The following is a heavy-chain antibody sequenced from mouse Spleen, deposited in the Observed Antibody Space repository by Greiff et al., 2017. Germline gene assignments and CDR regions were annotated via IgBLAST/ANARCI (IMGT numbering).Heavy chain of an antibody. CDR3: ASSFITTVPYAMDY. J-gene: IGHJ4*01. CDR1: GYTFTSYW. D-gene: IGHD1-1*01. Sequence: QVQLQQPGAELVKPGASVKLSCKASGYTFTSYWMHWVKQRPGRGLEWIGRIDPNSGGTKYNEKFKSKATLTVDKPSSTAHMQLSSLTSEDSAVYYCASSFITTVPYAMDYWGQGTSVTVSS. V-gene: IGHV1-72*01. CDR2: IDPNSGGT.